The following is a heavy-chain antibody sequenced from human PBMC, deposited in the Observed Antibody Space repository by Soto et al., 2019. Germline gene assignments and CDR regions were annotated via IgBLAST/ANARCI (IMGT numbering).Heavy chain of an antibody. CDR1: GYTFTTYG. D-gene: IGHD3-10*01. CDR2: ISAYNGNT. CDR3: ARARYYYGSGSYYNSWFDP. Sequence: ASVKVSCKTSGYTFTTYGVSWVRQAPGQGLEWMGWISAYNGNTNYAQKLQGRVTMTTDTSTSTAYMELRGLRSDDTAVYYCARARYYYGSGSYYNSWFDPWGQGTLVTVSS. V-gene: IGHV1-18*04. J-gene: IGHJ5*02.